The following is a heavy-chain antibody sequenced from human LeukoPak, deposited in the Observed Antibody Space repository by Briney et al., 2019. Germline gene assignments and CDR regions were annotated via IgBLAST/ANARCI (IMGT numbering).Heavy chain of an antibody. J-gene: IGHJ4*02. Sequence: SETLSLTCTVSGGSISSGDYYWSWIRQPPGKGLEWIGYIYYSGSTYYNPSLKSRVTISVDTSKNQFSLKLSSVTAADTAVYYCAREGPSSRGLDYWGQGTLVTVSS. CDR3: AREGPSSRGLDY. V-gene: IGHV4-30-4*01. D-gene: IGHD2/OR15-2a*01. CDR1: GGSISSGDYY. CDR2: IYYSGST.